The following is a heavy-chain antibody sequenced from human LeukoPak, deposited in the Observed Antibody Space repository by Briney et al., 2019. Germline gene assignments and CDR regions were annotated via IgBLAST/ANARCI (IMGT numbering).Heavy chain of an antibody. CDR3: ARDHGGAYFDY. D-gene: IGHD3-16*01. V-gene: IGHV1-46*01. Sequence: ASVKVSCKASGYTFTSYYMHWVRQAPGQGLEWMGIINPSGGSTSYAQKFQGRVTMTTDTSTSTAYMELRSLRSDDTAVYYCARDHGGAYFDYWGQGTLVTVSS. CDR1: GYTFTSYY. J-gene: IGHJ4*02. CDR2: INPSGGST.